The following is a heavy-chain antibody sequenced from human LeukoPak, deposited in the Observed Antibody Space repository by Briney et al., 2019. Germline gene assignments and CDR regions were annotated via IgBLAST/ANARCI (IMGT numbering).Heavy chain of an antibody. D-gene: IGHD3-22*01. J-gene: IGHJ3*02. CDR2: IWYDGSNK. V-gene: IGHV3-33*01. Sequence: PGRSLRLSCVASGFTFSSYGMHWVRQAPGKGLEWVAVIWYDGSNKYYADSVKGRFTISRDNSKNTLYLQMNSLRAEDTAVYYCARDQGTYYYDSSGYYGDAFDIWGQGTMVTVSS. CDR3: ARDQGTYYYDSSGYYGDAFDI. CDR1: GFTFSSYG.